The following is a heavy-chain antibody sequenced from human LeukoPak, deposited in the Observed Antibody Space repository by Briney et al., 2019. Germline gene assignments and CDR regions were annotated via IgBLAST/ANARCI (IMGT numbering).Heavy chain of an antibody. CDR3: ASATRYNWFDP. V-gene: IGHV4-59*11. Sequence: KPSETLSLTCSVSGGSINSHYWSWIRQPPGKGLEWIGYIYYSGSTNYNPSLKSRVTISVDTSKNQFSLKLSSVTAADTAVYYCASATRYNWFDPWGQGTLVTVSS. CDR2: IYYSGST. CDR1: GGSINSHY. J-gene: IGHJ5*02.